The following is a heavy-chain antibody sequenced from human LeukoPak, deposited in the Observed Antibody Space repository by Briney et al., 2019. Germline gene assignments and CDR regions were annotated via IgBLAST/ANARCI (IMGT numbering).Heavy chain of an antibody. D-gene: IGHD2-15*01. V-gene: IGHV4-59*11. CDR2: IYYSGST. Sequence: SETLSLTCTVYGGSISSHYWSWIRQPPGKGLEWIGYIYYSGSTSYNPSLKSPVSISVDTSKNQFSLKLSSVTAADTAVYYCARRVVVAGTGDAFDIWGQGTMVTVSS. J-gene: IGHJ3*02. CDR3: ARRVVVAGTGDAFDI. CDR1: GGSISSHY.